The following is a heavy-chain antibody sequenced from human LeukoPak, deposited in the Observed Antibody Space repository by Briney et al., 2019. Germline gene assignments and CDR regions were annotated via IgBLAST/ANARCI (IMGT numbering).Heavy chain of an antibody. CDR2: ISAYNGNT. CDR1: GYIFTSYG. D-gene: IGHD3-10*01. J-gene: IGHJ4*02. V-gene: IGHV1-18*01. CDR3: ARGDGGSGSYYN. Sequence: ASVKVSCMASGYIFTSYGITWVRQAPGQGLEWMGWISAYNGNTNYAQKFQGRVTMTRNTSISTAYMELSSLRSEDTAVYYCARGDGGSGSYYNWGQGTLVTVSS.